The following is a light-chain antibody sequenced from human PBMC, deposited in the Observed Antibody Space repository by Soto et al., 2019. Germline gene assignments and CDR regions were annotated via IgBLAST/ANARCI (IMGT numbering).Light chain of an antibody. V-gene: IGKV1-5*03. J-gene: IGKJ3*01. Sequence: DIQMTQSPSTLSASVGDRVTITCRASQTINTWLAWYQQKPGKAPKLLIYRASNLVSGVPSRFSGSGSGTEFTLSISILQPDDFSVDYCQQYGTYSGSFGPGTKVYI. CDR2: RAS. CDR1: QTINTW. CDR3: QQYGTYSGS.